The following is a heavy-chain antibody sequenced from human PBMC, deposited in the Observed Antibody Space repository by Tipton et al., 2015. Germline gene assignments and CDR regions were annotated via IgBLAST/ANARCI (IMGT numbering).Heavy chain of an antibody. Sequence: TLSLTCTVSGGSVSSGSYYWTWIRQLPGKGLEWIGYIYSSGRANYTPSLKSRLTISVDTSKNQFSLKLSSVTAADTAVYYCARGSGSGLVDYWGQGTLVTVSS. CDR2: IYSSGRA. CDR1: GGSVSSGSYY. D-gene: IGHD3-10*01. CDR3: ARGSGSGLVDY. V-gene: IGHV4-31*03. J-gene: IGHJ4*02.